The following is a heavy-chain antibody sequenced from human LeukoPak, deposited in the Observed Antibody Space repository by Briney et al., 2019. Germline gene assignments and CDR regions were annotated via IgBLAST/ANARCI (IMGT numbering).Heavy chain of an antibody. V-gene: IGHV1-18*01. CDR1: GYTFTSYG. J-gene: IGHJ3*02. CDR2: ISAYNGNT. CDR3: ARGPPYYDILTGLGDAFDI. D-gene: IGHD3-9*01. Sequence: ASVKVSCKASGYTFTSYGISWVRQAPGQGLEWMGWISAYNGNTNYAQKLQGRVTMTTDTSTSTAYMELRSLRSDDTAVYYCARGPPYYDILTGLGDAFDIWGQGTMVTVSS.